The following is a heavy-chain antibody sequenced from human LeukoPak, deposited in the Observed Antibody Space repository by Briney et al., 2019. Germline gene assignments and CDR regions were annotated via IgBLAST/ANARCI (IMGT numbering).Heavy chain of an antibody. D-gene: IGHD5-18*01. J-gene: IGHJ4*02. CDR2: SDPEDGER. V-gene: IGHV1-24*01. CDR1: GKTLSDLS. CDR3: VTGFTTMAVDYFDY. Sequence: ASVKVSCKVSGKTLSDLSIHWLRQPPGKGLEWLGGSDPEDGERIYAQMFQGRVTMTEDTSIDTAYMELSSLRSEDTDVYYCVTGFTTMAVDYFDYWGQGTLVTVSP.